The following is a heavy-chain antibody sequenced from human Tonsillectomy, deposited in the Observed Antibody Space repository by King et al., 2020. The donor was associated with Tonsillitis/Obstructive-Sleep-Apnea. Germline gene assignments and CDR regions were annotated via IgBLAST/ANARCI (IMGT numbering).Heavy chain of an antibody. CDR1: GFTFSSYG. CDR2: IWYDGSNK. CDR3: ARDKGDAPHLASPLDY. Sequence: VQLVESGGGVVQPGRSLRLSCAASGFTFSSYGMHWVRQAPGKGLEWVAVIWYDGSNKYYADSVKGRFTISRDNSKNTLYLQMNSLRAEDTAVYYCARDKGDAPHLASPLDYWAQGTLVTVSS. J-gene: IGHJ4*02. V-gene: IGHV3-33*01. D-gene: IGHD2-21*02.